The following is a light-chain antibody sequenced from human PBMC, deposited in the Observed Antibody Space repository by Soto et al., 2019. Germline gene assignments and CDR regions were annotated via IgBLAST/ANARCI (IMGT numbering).Light chain of an antibody. CDR1: SSDVGGYNY. CDR2: EVS. Sequence: ALTQPASVSGSPGQSITISCTGTSSDVGGYNYVSWYQQHPGKAPKLMIYEVSNRPSGVPDRLSGSKSGTSASLAISGLQSEDEADYYCAAWDDSLNDYVFGTGTKVTVL. CDR3: AAWDDSLNDYV. J-gene: IGLJ1*01. V-gene: IGLV2-14*01.